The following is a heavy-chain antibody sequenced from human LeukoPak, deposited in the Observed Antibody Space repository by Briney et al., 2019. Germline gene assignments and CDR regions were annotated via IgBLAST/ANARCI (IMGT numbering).Heavy chain of an antibody. Sequence: ASVKVSCKASGYTFTGYYMHWVRQAPGQGLVWMGWINPNSGGTNYAQKFQGWVTTTRDTSISTAYMELSRLRSDDTAVYYCARDSRSLSLGEYYYGMDVWGQGTTVTVSS. CDR2: INPNSGGT. J-gene: IGHJ6*02. V-gene: IGHV1-2*04. CDR3: ARDSRSLSLGEYYYGMDV. D-gene: IGHD3-16*01. CDR1: GYTFTGYY.